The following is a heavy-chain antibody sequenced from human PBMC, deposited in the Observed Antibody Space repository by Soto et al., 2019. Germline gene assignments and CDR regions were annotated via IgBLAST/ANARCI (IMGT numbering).Heavy chain of an antibody. CDR1: GFTFSSYG. V-gene: IGHV3-21*01. Sequence: SLRLSCAASGFTFSSYGMNWVRQAPGKGLEWVSSISSSGNYIYYADSVKGRFTISRDNAKNSLYLQMNSLRAEDTAVYYCANGYGSTIWGQGTLVTVSS. CDR2: ISSSGNYI. D-gene: IGHD3-10*01. CDR3: ANGYGSTI. J-gene: IGHJ4*02.